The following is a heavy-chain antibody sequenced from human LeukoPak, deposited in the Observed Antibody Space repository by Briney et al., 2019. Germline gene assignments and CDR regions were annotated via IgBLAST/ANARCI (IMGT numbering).Heavy chain of an antibody. CDR3: ARGYSGYDLRY. Sequence: SVKVSCKASGGTFSSYAISWVRQAPGQGLEWMGGIIPIFGTANYAQKFRGRVTITADESTSAAYMELSSLRSEDTAVYYCARGYSGYDLRYWGQGTLVTVSS. D-gene: IGHD5-12*01. V-gene: IGHV1-69*13. CDR2: IIPIFGTA. CDR1: GGTFSSYA. J-gene: IGHJ4*02.